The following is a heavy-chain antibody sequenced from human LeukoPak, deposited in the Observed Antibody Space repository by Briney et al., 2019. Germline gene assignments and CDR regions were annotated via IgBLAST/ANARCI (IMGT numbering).Heavy chain of an antibody. D-gene: IGHD3-10*01. J-gene: IGHJ4*02. CDR3: ARQIDGFGEFDYFDY. CDR2: ISGSSSTI. V-gene: IGHV3-48*01. CDR1: GFSFSSNS. Sequence: GSLRLSCGASGFSFSSNSMNWVRQAPGKGLEWVSYISGSSSTIYYADSVKGRFTISRDNAKNSLYLQMNSLRAEDTAVYYCARQIDGFGEFDYFDYWGQGTLVTVSS.